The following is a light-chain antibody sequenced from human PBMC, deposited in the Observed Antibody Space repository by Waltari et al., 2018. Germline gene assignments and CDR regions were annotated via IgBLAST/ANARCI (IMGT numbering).Light chain of an antibody. J-gene: IGKJ2*01. CDR1: QSVNTY. CDR2: GAS. V-gene: IGKV3-15*01. Sequence: IVLTPSLATLSVSLADRATLSCRASQSVNTYPAWYQQKPGQAPRLLIYGASTRATGIPARFSGSGSGTEFSLTISSLQSEDFAVYYCQQYNNWPPMYTFGQGTKVEIK. CDR3: QQYNNWPPMYT.